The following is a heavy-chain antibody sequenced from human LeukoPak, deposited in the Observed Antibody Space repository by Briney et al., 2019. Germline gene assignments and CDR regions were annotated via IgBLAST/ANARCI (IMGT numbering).Heavy chain of an antibody. CDR1: GFNFNDYA. CDR2: ISYHGRDK. D-gene: IGHD2/OR15-2a*01. Sequence: GGSLRLSCAASGFNFNDYAMHWVRQAPGKGLEWVALISYHGRDKYYTDSVKGRFTISRDNSKNTLYLQMNSLTTEDTAVYYCATILLGYWGQGTLVTVSS. J-gene: IGHJ4*02. V-gene: IGHV3-30*03. CDR3: ATILLGY.